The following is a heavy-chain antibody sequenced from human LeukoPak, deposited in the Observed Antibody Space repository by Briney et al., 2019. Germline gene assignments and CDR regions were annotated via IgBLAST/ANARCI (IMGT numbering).Heavy chain of an antibody. J-gene: IGHJ1*01. V-gene: IGHV3-30-3*01. D-gene: IGHD3-22*01. CDR2: ISYDGSNK. CDR3: ATGGSGYHRS. CDR1: GFTFSSYA. Sequence: GGSLRLSCAASGFTFSSYAMHWVRQAPGKGLEWVAVISYDGSNKYYAGSVKGRFTISRDNSKNTLYLQMNSLRAEDTAVYYCATGGSGYHRSWGQGTLVTVSS.